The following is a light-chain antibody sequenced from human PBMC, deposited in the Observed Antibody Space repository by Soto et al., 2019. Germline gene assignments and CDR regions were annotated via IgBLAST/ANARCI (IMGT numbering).Light chain of an antibody. CDR1: QSISSW. Sequence: DIQMTQSPSTLSASVGDRVTITCRASQSISSWLAWYQQKPGKAPKLLISKASNLESGVPSRFSGSGSGTDFTLTISSLQPDDSATYYCQQYNSYRAFGQVTNV. CDR3: QQYNSYRA. CDR2: KAS. J-gene: IGKJ1*01. V-gene: IGKV1-5*03.